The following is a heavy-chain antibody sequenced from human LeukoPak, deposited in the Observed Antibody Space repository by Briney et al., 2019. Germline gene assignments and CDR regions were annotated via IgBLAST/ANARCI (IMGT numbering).Heavy chain of an antibody. CDR2: ISGSGGST. V-gene: IGHV3-23*01. J-gene: IGHJ4*02. Sequence: GGSLRLSCAASGFTFSSYAMSWVRQAPGKGLEWVSAISGSGGSTYYADSVKGRFTISRDNSKNTLYLQMNSLRAEDTAVYYCAKEPNYYDSSGHYYFDYWGQGTLVTVSS. D-gene: IGHD3-22*01. CDR3: AKEPNYYDSSGHYYFDY. CDR1: GFTFSSYA.